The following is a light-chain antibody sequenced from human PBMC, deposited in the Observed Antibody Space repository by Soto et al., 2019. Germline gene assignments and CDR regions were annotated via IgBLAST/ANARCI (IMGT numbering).Light chain of an antibody. V-gene: IGLV3-1*01. J-gene: IGLJ2*01. CDR1: KLGDKY. CDR3: QAWDSSTVL. CDR2: QDS. Sequence: SSELIQPPSVSVSPGQTASITCSGDKLGDKYTCWYQQKPGQSPVLVIYQDSKRPSGIPERFSGSNSGNTATLTISGTQAMDEADYYCQAWDSSTVLFGGGTKLTVL.